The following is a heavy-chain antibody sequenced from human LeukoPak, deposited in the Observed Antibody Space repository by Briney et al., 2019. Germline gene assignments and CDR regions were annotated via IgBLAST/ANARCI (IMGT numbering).Heavy chain of an antibody. J-gene: IGHJ6*03. CDR2: IRSDGSDT. CDR1: GFTFSDTW. Sequence: PGGSLRLSCAASGFTFSDTWMHWVRQAPGEGLVWVSRIRSDGSDTRYAESVKGRFTISRDNAKNTLYLQMNSLRAEDTAVYYCTRPGYYYYYMDVWGKGTTVAISS. D-gene: IGHD1-14*01. V-gene: IGHV3-74*01. CDR3: TRPGYYYYYMDV.